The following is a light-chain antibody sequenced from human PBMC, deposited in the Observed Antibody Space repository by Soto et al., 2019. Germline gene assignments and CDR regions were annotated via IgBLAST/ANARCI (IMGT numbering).Light chain of an antibody. J-gene: IGLJ1*01. CDR3: ATWDDSRNGYV. Sequence: LTQPPSASGTPGQRVTISASGSSSNIGSNTVSWYQQLPGTAPKLLIYDNDERPSGVPARFTGSKSATSASLVISGLQSEDEGDYYCATWDDSRNGYVFGPGTKLTVL. CDR2: DND. CDR1: SSNIGSNT. V-gene: IGLV1-44*01.